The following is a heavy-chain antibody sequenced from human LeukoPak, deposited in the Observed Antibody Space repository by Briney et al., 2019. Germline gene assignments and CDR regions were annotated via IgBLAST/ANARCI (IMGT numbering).Heavy chain of an antibody. J-gene: IGHJ4*02. D-gene: IGHD5-12*01. CDR2: ISSSSSYI. V-gene: IGHV3-21*01. CDR3: ARGIVATINEGY. CDR1: GFTFSSYS. Sequence: GGSLRLSCAASGFTFSSYSMNWVRQAPGKGLEWVSSISSSSSYIYYADSVKGRFTISRDNAKNSLYLQMNSLRAEDTAVYYCARGIVATINEGYWGQGTLVTVSS.